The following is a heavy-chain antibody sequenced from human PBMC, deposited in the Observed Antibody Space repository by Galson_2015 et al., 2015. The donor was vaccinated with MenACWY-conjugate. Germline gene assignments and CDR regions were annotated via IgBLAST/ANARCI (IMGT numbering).Heavy chain of an antibody. J-gene: IGHJ1*01. D-gene: IGHD6-19*01. Sequence: SETLSLTCNVSRGSITGTGSYWSWIRQPPGKGLEWIGSVHYSGSSYYNPSLQSRVTMSVVSSSHRLSLSMNSVTAADTAVYFCTRRLQWHAFFQNWGPGTLVTVSS. CDR1: RGSITGTGSY. CDR2: VHYSGSS. V-gene: IGHV4-39*02. CDR3: TRRLQWHAFFQN.